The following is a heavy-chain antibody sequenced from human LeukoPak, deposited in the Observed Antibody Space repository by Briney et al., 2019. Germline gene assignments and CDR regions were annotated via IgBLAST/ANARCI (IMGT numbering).Heavy chain of an antibody. V-gene: IGHV3-30-3*01. D-gene: IGHD6-19*01. Sequence: PGRSLRLSCAASGFTFSSCAMHWVRQAPGKGLEWVAVISYDGSNKYYADSVKGRFTISRDNSKNTLYLQMNSLRAEDTAVYYCGTGGGYSSGWSWGGGFDYWGQGTLVTVSS. CDR2: ISYDGSNK. J-gene: IGHJ4*02. CDR3: GTGGGYSSGWSWGGGFDY. CDR1: GFTFSSCA.